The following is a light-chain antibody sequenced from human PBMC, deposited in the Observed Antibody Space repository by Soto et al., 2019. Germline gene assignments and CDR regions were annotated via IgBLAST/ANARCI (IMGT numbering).Light chain of an antibody. CDR1: SSDVGSYNL. V-gene: IGLV2-23*01. Sequence: QSALTQPASVSGSPGQSITISCTGTSSDVGSYNLVSWYQHHPGKAPNFIIFEGSRRPTGVSNRFSGSTSGNTASLTISGLQPEDEADYYCCSYAGSDIYVFRTGTKVTVL. CDR2: EGS. CDR3: CSYAGSDIYV. J-gene: IGLJ1*01.